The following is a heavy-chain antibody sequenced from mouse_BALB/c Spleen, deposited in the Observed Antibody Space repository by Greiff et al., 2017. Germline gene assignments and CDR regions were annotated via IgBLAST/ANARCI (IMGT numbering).Heavy chain of an antibody. J-gene: IGHJ4*01. CDR2: IWAGGST. V-gene: IGHV2-9*02. D-gene: IGHD2-14*01. Sequence: QVQLKESGPGLVAPSQSLSITCTVSGFSLTSYGVHWVRQPPGKGLEWLGVIWAGGSTNYNSALMSRLSISKDNSKSQVFLKMNSLQTDDTAMYYCARGPYYRYDPYAMDYWGQGTSVTVAS. CDR1: GFSLTSYG. CDR3: ARGPYYRYDPYAMDY.